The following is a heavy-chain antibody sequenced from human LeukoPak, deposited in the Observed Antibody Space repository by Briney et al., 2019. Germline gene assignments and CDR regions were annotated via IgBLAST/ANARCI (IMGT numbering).Heavy chain of an antibody. D-gene: IGHD2-8*01. CDR2: IGSSGGNT. CDR1: GFTFSSAS. J-gene: IGHJ4*02. V-gene: IGHV3-23*01. CDR3: AEWHTVDY. Sequence: GGSLRLSCAASGFTFSSASMSWVRQAPGKGLEWVSVIGSSGGNTNYAASMRGRIIISGDTYKNTLYLQMSSLRAEETAVYYCAEWHTVDYWGEGTLVTVSS.